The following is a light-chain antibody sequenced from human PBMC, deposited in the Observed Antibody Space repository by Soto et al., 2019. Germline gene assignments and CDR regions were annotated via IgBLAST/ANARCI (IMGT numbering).Light chain of an antibody. CDR3: QSYGSSLIT. CDR2: GTS. Sequence: EIVLTQSPGTLSLSPGERATLSCRASQSVNSIFLAWYQQKPGQAPRLLISGTSRRATGIPDRFSGSGSGTDFTLTISRLEPEDFAVYYCQSYGSSLITFGQGTRLDIK. V-gene: IGKV3-20*01. CDR1: QSVNSIF. J-gene: IGKJ5*01.